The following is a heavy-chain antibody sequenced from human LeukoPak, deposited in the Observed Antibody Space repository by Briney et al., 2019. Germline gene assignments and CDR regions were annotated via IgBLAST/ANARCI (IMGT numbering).Heavy chain of an antibody. CDR3: ARGGAYLDL. CDR2: ISSSSKTI. V-gene: IGHV3-48*01. D-gene: IGHD1-26*01. CDR1: GFTFSSYS. J-gene: IGHJ2*01. Sequence: PGGSLRLSCAASGFTFSSYSMNWVRQAPGKGLEWVSYISSSSKTIYYADSVKGRFTISRDNAKNTLYLQMNSLRAEDTAVYYCARGGAYLDLWGRGTLVTVSA.